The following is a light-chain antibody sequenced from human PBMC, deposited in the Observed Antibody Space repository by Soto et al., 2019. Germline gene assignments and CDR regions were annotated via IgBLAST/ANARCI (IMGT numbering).Light chain of an antibody. CDR2: SAS. Sequence: DIQMTQSPSSLSASVGDRVTISCRASQSISTYLNWYQQKPGKAPKFLIYSASSLQSGVTSRFSGSGSGTDVTLTISSLQPEDFATYYCQQSYSTPCTFGQGTKLEIK. J-gene: IGKJ2*02. CDR3: QQSYSTPCT. CDR1: QSISTY. V-gene: IGKV1-39*01.